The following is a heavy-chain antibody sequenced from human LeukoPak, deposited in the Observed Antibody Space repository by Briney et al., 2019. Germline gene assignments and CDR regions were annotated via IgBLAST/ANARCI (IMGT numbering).Heavy chain of an antibody. CDR1: GASISSRSYY. J-gene: IGHJ5*02. D-gene: IGHD3-22*01. CDR3: ARHEPSSFYYESRGSWFDP. Sequence: SETLSLTCTVSGASISSRSYYWGWVRQPPGKGLEWVGSIYYSGSTYYNPSLQSRVTMSVDTSNNQVSLKVTSVTAADTAVYYCARHEPSSFYYESRGSWFDPWGQGTLVTVSS. V-gene: IGHV4-39*01. CDR2: IYYSGST.